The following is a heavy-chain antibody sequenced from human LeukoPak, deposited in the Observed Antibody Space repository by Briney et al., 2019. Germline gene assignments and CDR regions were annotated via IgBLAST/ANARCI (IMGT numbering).Heavy chain of an antibody. Sequence: GGSLRLSRAPSVFTFSSYAMSWVPQAPGKRREWVSAISGSVGSTDYAGSVKGRLTISRDNYKKTLYLQMNSLRAEDTAVYYCAVTGYFRGYFDYWGQGTLVTVSS. CDR1: VFTFSSYA. J-gene: IGHJ4*02. CDR3: AVTGYFRGYFDY. V-gene: IGHV3-23*01. CDR2: ISGSVGST. D-gene: IGHD3-9*01.